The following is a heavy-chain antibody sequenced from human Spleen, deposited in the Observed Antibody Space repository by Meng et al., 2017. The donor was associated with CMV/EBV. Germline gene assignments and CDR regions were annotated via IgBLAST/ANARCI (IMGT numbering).Heavy chain of an antibody. CDR1: GFTFSNYA. CDR2: ISDDGGRT. V-gene: IGHV3-64*02. CDR3: ARGRVGATTRYFDY. Sequence: GESLKISCAASGFTFSNYAMHWVRQAPGRGLECVSTISDDGGRTYYADSVKGRFTISRDNSKNTLYLQMGSLRAEDMAVYYCARGRVGATTRYFDYWGQGTLVTVSS. D-gene: IGHD1-26*01. J-gene: IGHJ4*02.